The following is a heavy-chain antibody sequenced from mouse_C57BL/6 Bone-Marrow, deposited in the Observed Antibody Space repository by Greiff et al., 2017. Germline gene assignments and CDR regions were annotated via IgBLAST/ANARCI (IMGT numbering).Heavy chain of an antibody. CDR3: ARTYGSSYEDD. CDR2: IRPNSGST. J-gene: IGHJ2*01. V-gene: IGHV1-64*01. CDR1: GYTFTSYW. Sequence: VQLQQPGAELVKPGASVKLSCKASGYTFTSYWMHWVKQRPGQGLEWMGMIRPNSGSTNYNEKVKSKATLTVDKSSSTAYMQLSSLTSEDSAVYYCARTYGSSYEDDWGQGTTLTVSS. D-gene: IGHD1-1*01.